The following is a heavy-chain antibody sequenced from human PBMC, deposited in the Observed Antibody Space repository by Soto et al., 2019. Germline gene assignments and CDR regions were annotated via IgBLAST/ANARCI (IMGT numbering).Heavy chain of an antibody. CDR1: GSTFTSYA. V-gene: IGHV1-3*01. CDR2: INAGNGNT. Sequence: QVQLVQSGAEVKKPGASVKVSCKASGSTFTSYAMHWVRQAPGQRLEWMGWINAGNGNTKYSQKFQGRVTITRDTSARTAYMELSSLRSEDTAVYYCALLTGYFHFDYWGQGTLVTVSS. D-gene: IGHD3-9*01. CDR3: ALLTGYFHFDY. J-gene: IGHJ4*02.